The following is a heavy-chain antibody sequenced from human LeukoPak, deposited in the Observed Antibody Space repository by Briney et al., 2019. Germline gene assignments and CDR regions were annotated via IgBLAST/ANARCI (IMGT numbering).Heavy chain of an antibody. V-gene: IGHV1-8*01. D-gene: IGHD2-15*01. J-gene: IGHJ4*02. CDR2: MNPNGGNT. CDR1: GYTFTSYD. Sequence: ASVKVSCKASGYTFTSYDINWVRQATGQGLEWMGWMNPNGGNTGYAQKFQGRVTMTRNTSISTAYMELSSLRSEDTAVYYCARGFGNCSGGSCYYGFDYWGQGTLVTVSS. CDR3: ARGFGNCSGGSCYYGFDY.